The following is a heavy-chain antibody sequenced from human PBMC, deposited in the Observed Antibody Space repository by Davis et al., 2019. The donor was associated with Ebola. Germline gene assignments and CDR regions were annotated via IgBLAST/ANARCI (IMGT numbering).Heavy chain of an antibody. CDR2: ISYDETNK. D-gene: IGHD3-3*01. J-gene: IGHJ4*02. CDR1: GFTFSSYG. CDR3: ARVQNYDFWSGLGY. Sequence: PGGSLRLSCAASGFTFSSYGMHWVRQAPGKGPEWVAVISYDETNKDYADSVKGRFTISRDNSKNTLSLQMNSLRGEDTAVYYCARVQNYDFWSGLGYWGQGVLVTVSS. V-gene: IGHV3-30*03.